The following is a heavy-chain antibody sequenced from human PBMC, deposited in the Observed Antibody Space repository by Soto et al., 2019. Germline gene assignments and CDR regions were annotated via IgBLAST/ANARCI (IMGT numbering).Heavy chain of an antibody. V-gene: IGHV1-69*01. CDR1: GGIFSSYA. J-gene: IGHJ4*02. D-gene: IGHD1-26*01. CDR2: VIPVLGQA. CDR3: ARVGGVGAPPGADY. Sequence: QVQLVQSGAEVKRPGSSVKVSCTASGGIFSSYAISWLRQAPGQGLGWMGAVIPVLGQAYYAQNLQDRVTITADESTRTAYMGLSSLRSEDTAVYFCARVGGVGAPPGADYWGQGTLVTVSS.